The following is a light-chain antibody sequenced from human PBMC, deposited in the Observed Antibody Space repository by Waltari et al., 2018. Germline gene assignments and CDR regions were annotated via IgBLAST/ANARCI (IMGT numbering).Light chain of an antibody. Sequence: QSVLTQPPAVPGTPGQTVPSSCSGGSSNFGSNYVSWYQQLPGMAPQLHMYRISARPSGVPDRFSGSKSGTTASLAISGLRSEDEADYYCAAWDDSLSGPLFGGGTKLTVL. CDR3: AAWDDSLSGPL. CDR2: RIS. J-gene: IGLJ3*02. V-gene: IGLV1-47*01. CDR1: SSNFGSNY.